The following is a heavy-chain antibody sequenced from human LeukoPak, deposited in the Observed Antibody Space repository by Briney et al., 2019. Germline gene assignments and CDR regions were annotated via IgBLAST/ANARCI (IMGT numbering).Heavy chain of an antibody. D-gene: IGHD2-2*01. V-gene: IGHV1-2*02. CDR2: INPNSGGT. CDR1: GYTFTGYY. Sequence: ASVKVSCKASGYTFTGYYMHWVRQAPGQGLEWMGWINPNSGGTNYAQKFQGRVTMTRDTSISTAYMELSRLRSDDTAVYYCARFCRSTSCRPPPFDYWGQGTLVTVSS. CDR3: ARFCRSTSCRPPPFDY. J-gene: IGHJ4*02.